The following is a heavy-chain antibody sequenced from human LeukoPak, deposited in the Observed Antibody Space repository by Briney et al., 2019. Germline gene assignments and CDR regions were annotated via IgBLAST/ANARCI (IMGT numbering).Heavy chain of an antibody. CDR3: ARDSGVVAATYYFDY. V-gene: IGHV3-30-3*01. J-gene: IGHJ4*02. CDR2: ISYDGSNK. CDR1: GLTFSSYA. D-gene: IGHD2-15*01. Sequence: GGSLRLSCAASGLTFSSYAMHWVRQAPGKGLEWVAVISYDGSNKYYADSVKGRFTISRDNSKNTLYLQTNSLRAEDTAVYYCARDSGVVAATYYFDYWGQGTLVTVSS.